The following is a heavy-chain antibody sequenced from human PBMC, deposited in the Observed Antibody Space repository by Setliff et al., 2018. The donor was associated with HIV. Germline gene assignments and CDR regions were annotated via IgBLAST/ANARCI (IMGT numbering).Heavy chain of an antibody. CDR2: MNPNSGNT. Sequence: ASVKVSCKASGYTFTSYDINWVRQATGQGLEWMGWMNPNSGNTGYAQKFQGRVTMTRNTSISTAYMELSSLRSEDTAVYYCATRNYYDSSGYYSLYYFDYWGQGTLVTVSS. CDR1: GYTFTSYD. CDR3: ATRNYYDSSGYYSLYYFDY. V-gene: IGHV1-8*02. D-gene: IGHD3-22*01. J-gene: IGHJ4*02.